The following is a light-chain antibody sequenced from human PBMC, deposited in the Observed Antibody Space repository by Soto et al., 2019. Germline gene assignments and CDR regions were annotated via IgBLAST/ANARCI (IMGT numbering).Light chain of an antibody. Sequence: EVVLTQSPATLSLSPGERATLSCRASESIGTYLAWYQQKLGQAPKLLIYDASHRAIGIPGRFSGDGSGTDFTLTTSRLEPEDFAVYYCQWRSDWPPRLTFGGGTKVEIK. CDR3: QWRSDWPPRLT. V-gene: IGKV3-11*01. J-gene: IGKJ4*01. CDR2: DAS. CDR1: ESIGTY.